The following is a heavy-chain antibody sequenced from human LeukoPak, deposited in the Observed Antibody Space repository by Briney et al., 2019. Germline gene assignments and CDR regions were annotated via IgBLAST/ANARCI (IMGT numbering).Heavy chain of an antibody. CDR3: AGEFGSSRYFDY. J-gene: IGHJ4*02. V-gene: IGHV3-74*01. CDR2: INSGGSGT. D-gene: IGHD2-15*01. Sequence: GGSLRLSCAASGFNFASNWMHWVRQTPGKGLMWVSRINSGGSGTSYADSVEGRFTISRDNAKNTLYLQMNSLRAEDTAVYYCAGEFGSSRYFDYWGQGIPVTVSS. CDR1: GFNFASNW.